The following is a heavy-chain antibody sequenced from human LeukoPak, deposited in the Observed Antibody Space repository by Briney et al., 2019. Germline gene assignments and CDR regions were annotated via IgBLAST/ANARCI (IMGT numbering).Heavy chain of an antibody. D-gene: IGHD1-26*01. CDR3: ARGGPRGYSGSSPFDY. J-gene: IGHJ4*02. CDR1: GFTFSSYA. CDR2: ISYDGSNK. Sequence: GGSLRLSCAASGFTFSSYAMHWVRQAPGKGLEWVAVISYDGSNKYYADSVKGRFTISRDNSKNTLYLQMNSLRAEDTAVYYCARGGPRGYSGSSPFDYWGQGTLVTVSS. V-gene: IGHV3-30-3*01.